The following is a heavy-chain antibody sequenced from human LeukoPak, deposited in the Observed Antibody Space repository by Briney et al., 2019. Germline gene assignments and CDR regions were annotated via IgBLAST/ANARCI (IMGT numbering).Heavy chain of an antibody. V-gene: IGHV4-30-4*07. Sequence: SETLSLTCAVSGGSISSGGYSWSWIRQPPGKGLEWIGYIYYGGSTYYNPSLKSRVTISVDTSKNQFSLKLSSVTAADTAVYYCARDMTTVTWAFDIWGQGTMVTVSS. J-gene: IGHJ3*02. D-gene: IGHD4-17*01. CDR2: IYYGGST. CDR3: ARDMTTVTWAFDI. CDR1: GGSISSGGYS.